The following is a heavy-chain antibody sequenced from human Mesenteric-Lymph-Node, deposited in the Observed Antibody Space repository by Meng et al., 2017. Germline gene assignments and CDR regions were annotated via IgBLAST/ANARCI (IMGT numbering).Heavy chain of an antibody. V-gene: IGHV3-33*01. CDR3: ARDGGYSDTSGYYHSYYFDY. D-gene: IGHD3-22*01. CDR1: GFTFRIYG. Sequence: GESLKISCAPSGFTFRIYGMHWVRQAPGKGLEWVAVIWDDGSQKYYADSVKGRFSVSRDNSKNMLFLQMNSLRAEDTAVYYCARDGGYSDTSGYYHSYYFDYWGQGTLVTVSS. CDR2: IWDDGSQK. J-gene: IGHJ4*02.